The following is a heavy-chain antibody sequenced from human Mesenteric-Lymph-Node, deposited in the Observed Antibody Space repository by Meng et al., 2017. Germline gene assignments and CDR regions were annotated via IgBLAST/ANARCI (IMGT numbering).Heavy chain of an antibody. J-gene: IGHJ4*01. V-gene: IGHV3-7*01. CDR1: GFTFSSYA. CDR3: ARDPVDY. Sequence: GGSLRLSCAASGFTFSSYAMSWVRQAPGKGLEWVANIKQDGSEKYYVDSVKGRFTISRDNAKNSLYLQMNSLRAEDTAVYYCARDPVDYWGHGTPVTVSS. CDR2: IKQDGSEK.